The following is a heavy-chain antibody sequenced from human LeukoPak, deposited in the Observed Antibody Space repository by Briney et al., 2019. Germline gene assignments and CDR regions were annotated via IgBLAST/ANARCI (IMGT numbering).Heavy chain of an antibody. Sequence: ASVKVSCKASGYTFTSYDINWVRQATGQGLEWMGIINPSGGSTSYAQKFQGRVTMTRDTSTSTVYMELSSLRSEDTAVYYCARASSSWYYFDYWGQGTLVTVSS. V-gene: IGHV1-46*01. CDR2: INPSGGST. J-gene: IGHJ4*02. CDR1: GYTFTSYD. D-gene: IGHD6-13*01. CDR3: ARASSSWYYFDY.